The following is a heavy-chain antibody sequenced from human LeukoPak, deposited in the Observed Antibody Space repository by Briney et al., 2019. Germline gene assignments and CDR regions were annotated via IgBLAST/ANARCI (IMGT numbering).Heavy chain of an antibody. Sequence: GGSLRLSCAASGFTFSDYYMSQIRQAPGKGLEWVSYISSSGSTIYYADSVKGRFTISRDNAKNSLYLQMNSLRAEDTAVYYCARSPLLYPAPFDYWGQGTLVTVSS. D-gene: IGHD2-2*02. CDR1: GFTFSDYY. CDR2: ISSSGSTI. V-gene: IGHV3-11*01. CDR3: ARSPLLYPAPFDY. J-gene: IGHJ4*02.